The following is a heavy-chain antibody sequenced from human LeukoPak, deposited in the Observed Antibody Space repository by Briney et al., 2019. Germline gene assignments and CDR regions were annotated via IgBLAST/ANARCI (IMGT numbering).Heavy chain of an antibody. D-gene: IGHD6-25*01. CDR2: LFYGENT. Sequence: SETLSLTCTVSGGSISPISSSTYYWGWIRQAPGKGLEWIGSLFYGENTHYNPFLKSRATLSVDASNNQFSLKLTSVTAADAVVYFCARQLPTAAADTRGYFDYWGQGTVVTVSS. J-gene: IGHJ4*02. CDR3: ARQLPTAAADTRGYFDY. V-gene: IGHV4-39*01. CDR1: GGSISPISSSTYY.